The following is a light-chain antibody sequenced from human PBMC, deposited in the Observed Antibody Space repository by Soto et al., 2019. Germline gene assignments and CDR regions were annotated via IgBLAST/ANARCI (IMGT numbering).Light chain of an antibody. CDR1: QSVSSSY. CDR2: GAS. Sequence: EIVLTQSPGTLSLSPGERATLSCRASQSVSSSYLAWYQQKPGQAPRLLIYGASSMATGIPDSFSGSGSGTDFTLTISRLEPEDFAVYYCQQYGSSPRALTFGGGTKVEIK. V-gene: IGKV3-20*01. CDR3: QQYGSSPRALT. J-gene: IGKJ4*01.